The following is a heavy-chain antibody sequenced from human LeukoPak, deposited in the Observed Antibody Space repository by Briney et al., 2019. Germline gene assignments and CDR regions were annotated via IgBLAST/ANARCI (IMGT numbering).Heavy chain of an antibody. J-gene: IGHJ4*02. CDR3: AKETPPLGIAAAGREFDY. V-gene: IGHV3-23*01. Sequence: GGTLRLSCAASGFTFSSYGMSWVRQAPGKGLEWVSAISGSGGSTYYADSVKGRFTISRDNSKNTLYLQMNSLRAEDTAVYYCAKETPPLGIAAAGREFDYWGQGTLVTVSS. CDR1: GFTFSSYG. CDR2: ISGSGGST. D-gene: IGHD6-13*01.